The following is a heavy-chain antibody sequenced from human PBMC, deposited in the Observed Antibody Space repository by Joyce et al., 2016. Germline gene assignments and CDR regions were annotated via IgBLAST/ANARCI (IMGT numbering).Heavy chain of an antibody. D-gene: IGHD1-1*01. CDR2: ISHDAERQ. CDR3: AKGALADQLLPPADL. J-gene: IGHJ1*01. CDR1: GFTFNSFA. Sequence: QFQLVESGGRVVQPGRSLSLSCRASGFTFNSFAMHWVRQAPGKGLEWVAVISHDAERQFYGESSKGRFTSSRDNYKNTLDLQMNSLRVEDTAVYYCAKGALADQLLPPADLWGQGTLVTVSS. V-gene: IGHV3-30*18.